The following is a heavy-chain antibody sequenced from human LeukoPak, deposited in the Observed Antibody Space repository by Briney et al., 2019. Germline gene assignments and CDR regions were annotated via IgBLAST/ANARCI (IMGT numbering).Heavy chain of an antibody. CDR2: IYTSGYT. V-gene: IGHV4-4*07. D-gene: IGHD3-22*01. CDR1: GGSFSGYY. J-gene: IGHJ6*02. CDR3: ARDRVESSGYYYYYGMDV. Sequence: PSETLSLTCAVYGGSFSGYYWSWIRQPAGKGLEWIGRIYTSGYTNYNPSLKSRVTMSVDTSKNQFSLKLSSVTAADTAVYYCARDRVESSGYYYYYGMDVWGQGTTVTVSS.